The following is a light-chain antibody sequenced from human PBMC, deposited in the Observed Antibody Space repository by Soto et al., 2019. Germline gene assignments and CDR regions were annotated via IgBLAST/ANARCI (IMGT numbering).Light chain of an antibody. Sequence: DIQMTQSPSSLSASVGDRVTITCQASQSISKSLNWYKQNPGKAPELLIYAASTLQDGVPPRFSGSGSGTDFTLTISSLQPEDFATYYCQQSYSSPTWTFGHGTKVDIK. CDR1: QSISKS. CDR2: AAS. V-gene: IGKV1-39*01. J-gene: IGKJ1*01. CDR3: QQSYSSPTWT.